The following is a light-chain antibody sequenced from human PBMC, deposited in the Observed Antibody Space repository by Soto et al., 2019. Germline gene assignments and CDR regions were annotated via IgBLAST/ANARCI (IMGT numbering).Light chain of an antibody. CDR2: GAS. Sequence: EIVLTQSPATLSLSPGERATLPCRASQSVSSYLAWYQQKPGQAPRLLIYGASTRATGIPARFSGSGSGTEFTLTINSLQAEDCAVYYCQQYYNWPRTFGQGTRLEIK. CDR1: QSVSSY. V-gene: IGKV3-15*01. CDR3: QQYYNWPRT. J-gene: IGKJ5*01.